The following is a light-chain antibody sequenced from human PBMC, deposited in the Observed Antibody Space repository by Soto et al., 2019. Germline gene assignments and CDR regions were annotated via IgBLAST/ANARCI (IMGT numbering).Light chain of an antibody. CDR1: SSDVGGYNS. CDR3: CSYAGSYTWV. CDR2: DVS. J-gene: IGLJ3*02. Sequence: QSVLTQPRSVSGSPGQSVTISCTGTSSDVGGYNSVSWYQHHPGKAPKFMIYDVSKRPSGVPDRFSGSKSGNTASLTISGLQAEDEADYYCCSYAGSYTWVFGGGTKVTVL. V-gene: IGLV2-11*01.